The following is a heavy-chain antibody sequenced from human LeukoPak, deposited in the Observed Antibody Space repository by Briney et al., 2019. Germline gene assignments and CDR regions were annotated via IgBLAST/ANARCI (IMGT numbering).Heavy chain of an antibody. CDR2: IKQDGFEK. J-gene: IGHJ3*02. Sequence: GGSLRLSCAASGFTFSSYWMSWVRQAPGKGLEWVANIKQDGFEKYYVDSVKGRFTISRDNAKNSLYLQMNSLRAEDTAMYYCARVSGSINYYFGAFDIWGQGTMVTVSS. CDR3: ARVSGSINYYFGAFDI. D-gene: IGHD3/OR15-3a*01. CDR1: GFTFSSYW. V-gene: IGHV3-7*01.